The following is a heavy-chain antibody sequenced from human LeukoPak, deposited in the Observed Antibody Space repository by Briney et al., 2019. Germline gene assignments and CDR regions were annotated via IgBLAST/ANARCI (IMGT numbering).Heavy chain of an antibody. CDR1: GFTFSSYS. V-gene: IGHV3-21*01. J-gene: IGHJ4*02. D-gene: IGHD3-22*01. CDR2: ISSSSSYI. CDR3: ARAGPMYYYDSSGYYGSFDY. Sequence: PGGSLRLSCAASGFTFSSYSMNWVRQAPGKGLEWVSSISSSSSYIYYADSVKGRFTISRDNAKNSLYLQMNSLRAEDTAVYYRARAGPMYYYDSSGYYGSFDYWGQGTLVTVSS.